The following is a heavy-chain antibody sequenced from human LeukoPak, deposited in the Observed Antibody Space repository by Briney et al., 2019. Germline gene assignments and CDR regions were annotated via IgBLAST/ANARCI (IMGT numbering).Heavy chain of an antibody. CDR1: GFTFSSYG. V-gene: IGHV3-30*02. Sequence: PGGSLRLSCAASGFTFSSYGMHWVRQAPGKGLEWVAFIRYDGSNKYYADSVKGRFTISRDNSKNTLYLQVNSLRPEDTAVYYCAKDPQKWESYFDYWGQGTPVTVSS. CDR2: IRYDGSNK. J-gene: IGHJ4*02. D-gene: IGHD1-26*01. CDR3: AKDPQKWESYFDY.